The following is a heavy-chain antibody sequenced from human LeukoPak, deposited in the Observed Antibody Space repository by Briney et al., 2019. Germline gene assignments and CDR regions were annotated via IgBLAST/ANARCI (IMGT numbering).Heavy chain of an antibody. V-gene: IGHV3-49*03. D-gene: IGHD2-8*01. Sequence: PGGSLRLSCAASGFTFSSYWMSWFRQAPGKGLEWVGFIRSKAYGGTTEYAASVKGRFTISRDDSKSIAYLQMNSLKTEDTAVYYCTRVGSTNGDTFDYWGQGTLVTVSS. J-gene: IGHJ4*02. CDR2: IRSKAYGGTT. CDR3: TRVGSTNGDTFDY. CDR1: GFTFSSYW.